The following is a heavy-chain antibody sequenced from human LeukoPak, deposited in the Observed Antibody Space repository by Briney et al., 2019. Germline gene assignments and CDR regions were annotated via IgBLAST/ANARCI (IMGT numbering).Heavy chain of an antibody. CDR2: TQYDGSYK. J-gene: IGHJ4*02. CDR3: AKYRSYYGSGIDN. CDR1: GFTFSSYG. Sequence: GGSLRLSCAASGFTFSSYGMHWVRQAPGKGLEWVAFTQYDGSYKHYADSVKGRFTVSRDNSKNTLYLQMNSLRAEDTAVYYCAKYRSYYGSGIDNWGQGTLVTVSS. V-gene: IGHV3-30*02. D-gene: IGHD3-10*01.